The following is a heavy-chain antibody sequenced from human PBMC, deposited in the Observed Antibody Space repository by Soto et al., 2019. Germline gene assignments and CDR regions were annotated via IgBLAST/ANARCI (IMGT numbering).Heavy chain of an antibody. CDR3: VRASGYSGDNYVYYYGMAV. J-gene: IGHJ6*02. CDR1: GFSFSTYG. D-gene: IGHD5-12*01. Sequence: QVQLVESGGGVVQPGRSLRLSCTASGFSFSTYGMHWVRQAPGKGLEWVALVWYDGRNNNYVDSVEGRFTISRDNSKNTLYLQMNSLRYEDTAVYYCVRASGYSGDNYVYYYGMAVWGQGTTVTVSS. CDR2: VWYDGRNN. V-gene: IGHV3-33*01.